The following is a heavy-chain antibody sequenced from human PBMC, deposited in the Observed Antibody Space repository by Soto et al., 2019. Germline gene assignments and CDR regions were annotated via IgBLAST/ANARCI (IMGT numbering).Heavy chain of an antibody. J-gene: IGHJ4*02. CDR3: ARGITLPTPLDY. CDR2: INAGNGNT. D-gene: IGHD1-20*01. Sequence: DLVKVSCPAFGFPFTCYALHWVRQAPGQRLEWMGWINAGNGNTKYSQKFQGRVTITRDTSASTAYMELSSLRSEDTAVYYCARGITLPTPLDYWGQGTLVTVSS. CDR1: GFPFTCYA. V-gene: IGHV1-3*01.